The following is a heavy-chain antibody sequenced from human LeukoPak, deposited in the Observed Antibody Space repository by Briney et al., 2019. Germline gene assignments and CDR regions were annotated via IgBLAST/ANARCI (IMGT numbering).Heavy chain of an antibody. CDR2: IKQDGSEK. Sequence: GGSLRLSCAASGFTFSSYWMSWVRQAPGKGLEWVANIKQDGSEKYYVDSVKGRFTISKDNAKNSLYLQMNSLRAEDTAVYYCARLREIPVFGVVTKSTSYFDYWGQGTLVTVSS. V-gene: IGHV3-7*01. D-gene: IGHD3-3*01. CDR1: GFTFSSYW. CDR3: ARLREIPVFGVVTKSTSYFDY. J-gene: IGHJ4*02.